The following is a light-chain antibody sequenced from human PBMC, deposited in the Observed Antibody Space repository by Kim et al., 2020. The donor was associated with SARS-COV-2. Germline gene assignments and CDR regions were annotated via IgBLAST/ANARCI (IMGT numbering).Light chain of an antibody. CDR1: TSNIGRNI. CDR2: SNN. CDR3: AAWDDSLNGPV. Sequence: QPVLTQPPSASGTPGQRVTISCSGSTSNIGRNIVNWYQQLPGTAPKLLIYSNNQRPSGVPDRFSGSKSGTSASLAISGLQSEDEADYYCAAWDDSLNGPVFGGGTQLTVL. J-gene: IGLJ2*01. V-gene: IGLV1-44*01.